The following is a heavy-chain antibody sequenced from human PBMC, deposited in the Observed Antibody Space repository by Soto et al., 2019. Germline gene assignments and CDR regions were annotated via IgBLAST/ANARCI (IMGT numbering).Heavy chain of an antibody. CDR1: GYTFTELA. Sequence: GASVKVSCKVSGYTFTELAMHWVRQAPGKGLEWMGGFDPEDGETIYAQKFQGRVTMTEDTSTDTAYMELSSLRSEDTAVYYCATDIPHYYGSGQIGYWGQGTLVTVSS. CDR3: ATDIPHYYGSGQIGY. CDR2: FDPEDGET. D-gene: IGHD3-10*01. V-gene: IGHV1-24*01. J-gene: IGHJ4*02.